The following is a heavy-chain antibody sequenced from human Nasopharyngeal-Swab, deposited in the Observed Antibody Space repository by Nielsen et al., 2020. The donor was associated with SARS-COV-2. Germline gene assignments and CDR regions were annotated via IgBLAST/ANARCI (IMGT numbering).Heavy chain of an antibody. D-gene: IGHD3-22*01. CDR3: AKGRGNVGYSSYFDY. J-gene: IGHJ4*02. CDR2: ISGSGGST. V-gene: IGHV3-23*01. Sequence: GESLKISCAASGFTFSSYAMSWVRQAPGKGLELVSVISGSGGSTYYADSVKGRFTISRDNSKNTLYLQLNSLRAEDTAVYYCAKGRGNVGYSSYFDYWGQGTLVTVSS. CDR1: GFTFSSYA.